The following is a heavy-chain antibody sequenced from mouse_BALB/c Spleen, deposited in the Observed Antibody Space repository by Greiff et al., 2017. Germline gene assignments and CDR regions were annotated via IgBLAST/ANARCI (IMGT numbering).Heavy chain of an antibody. J-gene: IGHJ2*01. CDR3: ARSAPKYYFDY. Sequence: EVKLQQSGAELVKPGASVKLSCTASGFNIKDTYMHWVKQRPEQGLEWIGRIDPANGNTKYDPKFQGKATITADTSSNTAYLQLSSLTSEDTAVYYCARSAPKYYFDYWGQGTTLTVSS. CDR1: GFNIKDTY. V-gene: IGHV14-3*02. CDR2: IDPANGNT.